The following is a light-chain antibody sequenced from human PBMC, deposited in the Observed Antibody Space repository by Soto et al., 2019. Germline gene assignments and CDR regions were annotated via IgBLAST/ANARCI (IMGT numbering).Light chain of an antibody. CDR3: QEYGSSPFT. V-gene: IGKV3-20*01. J-gene: IGKJ3*01. CDR1: QSVTSNY. Sequence: EIVLTQSPGTLSLSPGERATLSCRASQSVTSNYLAWHQQKPGQAPRLLIYDASTRATGIPDRFSGSGSGKHFSLTISSVVPGDFAVYYCQEYGSSPFTFGPGTKEDIK. CDR2: DAS.